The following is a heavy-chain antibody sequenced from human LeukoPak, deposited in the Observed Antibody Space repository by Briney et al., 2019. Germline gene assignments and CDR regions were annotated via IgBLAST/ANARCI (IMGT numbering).Heavy chain of an antibody. J-gene: IGHJ4*02. D-gene: IGHD6-19*01. Sequence: GGSLRLSCTASGFTFGTYAMSWVRQAPGKGLEWVSAISGSGGSTYYADSVKGRFTISRDNSKNTLYLQMNSLRAEDTAVYYCAEERERNPSRIAVAGAFDYWGQGTLVTVSS. V-gene: IGHV3-23*01. CDR3: AEERERNPSRIAVAGAFDY. CDR2: ISGSGGST. CDR1: GFTFGTYA.